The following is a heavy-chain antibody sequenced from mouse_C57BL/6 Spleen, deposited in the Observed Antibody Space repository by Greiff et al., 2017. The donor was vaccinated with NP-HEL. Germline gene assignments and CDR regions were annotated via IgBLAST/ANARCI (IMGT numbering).Heavy chain of an antibody. Sequence: VQLQQPGAELVMPGASVKLSCKASGYTFTSYWMHWVKQRPGQGLEWIGEIDPSDSYTNYNQKFKGKSTLTVDKSSSTAYMQLSSLTSEDSAVYYCARTTVVAGWYCDVWGTGTTVTVSS. V-gene: IGHV1-69*01. J-gene: IGHJ1*03. CDR1: GYTFTSYW. CDR3: ARTTVVAGWYCDV. D-gene: IGHD1-1*01. CDR2: IDPSDSYT.